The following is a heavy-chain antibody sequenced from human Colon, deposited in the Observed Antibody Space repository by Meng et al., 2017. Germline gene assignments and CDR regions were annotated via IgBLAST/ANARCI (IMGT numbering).Heavy chain of an antibody. Sequence: VELVESGGGSVQPGGSPRLPCAGSGFTVSGNYMTWVRQAPGKGLEWVSTFCACGRIHFADSVKGRFTISRDNSKDTLYLQINSLRAEDTAVYYCASGDDYWGQGTLVTVSS. V-gene: IGHV3-66*01. CDR3: ASGDDY. CDR1: GFTVSGNY. D-gene: IGHD3-3*01. CDR2: FCACGRI. J-gene: IGHJ4*02.